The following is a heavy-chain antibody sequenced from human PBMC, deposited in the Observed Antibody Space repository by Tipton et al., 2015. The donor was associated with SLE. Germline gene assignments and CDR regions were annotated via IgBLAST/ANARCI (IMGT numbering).Heavy chain of an antibody. CDR2: IYSSGST. CDR1: GGSISSHY. CDR3: ATLRYSNSSVY. D-gene: IGHD6-6*01. Sequence: TLSLTCTVSGGSISSHYWSWIRQPPGKGLEWIGYIYSSGSTNHNPSLKSRVTISVDTSKNQFSLKLSSVTAADTAVYYCATLRYSNSSVYWGQGTLVTVSS. J-gene: IGHJ4*02. V-gene: IGHV4-4*08.